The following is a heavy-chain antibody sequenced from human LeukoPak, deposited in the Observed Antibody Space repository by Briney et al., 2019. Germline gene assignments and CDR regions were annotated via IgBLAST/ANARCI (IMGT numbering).Heavy chain of an antibody. CDR1: GYTFTSYD. V-gene: IGHV1-8*03. CDR3: ARHMPGSGSYFRSAYYYYYMDV. D-gene: IGHD1-26*01. J-gene: IGHJ6*03. CDR2: MNPYSGNT. Sequence: ASVKVSCKASGYTFTSYDINWVRQATGQGLEWMGWMNPYSGNTGYAQKFQGRVTITTNTSISTAYLQWSSLKASDTAMYYCARHMPGSGSYFRSAYYYYYMDVWGKGTTVTVSS.